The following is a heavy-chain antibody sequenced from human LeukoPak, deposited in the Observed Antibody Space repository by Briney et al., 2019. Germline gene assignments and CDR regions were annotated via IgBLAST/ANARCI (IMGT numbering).Heavy chain of an antibody. J-gene: IGHJ4*02. CDR1: GFTFSSYV. V-gene: IGHV3-23*01. Sequence: GGSLRLSCAASGFTFSSYVMSWVRLPPGKGLQWVSSLSTSGGNTCYADSVRGRFTISRDNSQNTLYLQMDSLRAEDTAVYYCAKRSGASTYCFDYWGQGALLTVSS. CDR2: LSTSGGNT. CDR3: AKRSGASTYCFDY. D-gene: IGHD6-19*01.